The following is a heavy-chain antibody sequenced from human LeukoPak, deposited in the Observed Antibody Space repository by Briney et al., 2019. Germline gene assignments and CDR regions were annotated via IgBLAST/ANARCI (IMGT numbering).Heavy chain of an antibody. Sequence: ASVSVSCTASGHTFTAYYMHWVRQAPGQGLEWRGWINPNSGGTNYAKKFQGRVTMTRDTSISTAYMELSRLRSDDTAVYYCARSRAYYYDSSGYSEYFQHWGQGTLVTVSS. V-gene: IGHV1-2*02. D-gene: IGHD3-22*01. CDR2: INPNSGGT. J-gene: IGHJ1*01. CDR3: ARSRAYYYDSSGYSEYFQH. CDR1: GHTFTAYY.